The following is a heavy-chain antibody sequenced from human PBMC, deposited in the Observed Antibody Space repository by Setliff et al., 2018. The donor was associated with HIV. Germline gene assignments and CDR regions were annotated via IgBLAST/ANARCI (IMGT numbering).Heavy chain of an antibody. CDR3: ARDGERYNFDI. CDR1: GYTFTSYY. D-gene: IGHD2-21*01. Sequence: GASVKVSCKASGYTFTSYYMHWVRQAPGQGLEWMGIINPSGGSTSYAQKFQGRVTMTTDTSTSTVYMHLSSLRSDDTAVYYCARDGERYNFDIWGQGTMVTVSS. J-gene: IGHJ3*02. CDR2: INPSGGST. V-gene: IGHV1-46*01.